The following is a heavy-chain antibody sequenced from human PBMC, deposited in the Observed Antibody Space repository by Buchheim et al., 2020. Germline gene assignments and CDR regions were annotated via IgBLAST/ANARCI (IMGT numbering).Heavy chain of an antibody. Sequence: QVQLQESGPGLVKPSEPLSLTCTVSGGSVSSGSYYWSWIRQPPGKGLEWIGYIYYSGSTNYNTSLKSRVTISVDPSTHQFALKLSSVTAADTAVYYCAMMSRPYYDFWSGYVDYWGQGTL. CDR2: IYYSGST. CDR1: GGSVSSGSYY. CDR3: AMMSRPYYDFWSGYVDY. J-gene: IGHJ4*02. V-gene: IGHV4-61*01. D-gene: IGHD3-3*01.